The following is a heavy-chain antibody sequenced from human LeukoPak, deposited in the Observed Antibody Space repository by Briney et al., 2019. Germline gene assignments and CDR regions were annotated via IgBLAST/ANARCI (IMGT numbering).Heavy chain of an antibody. Sequence: SETLSLTCTVSHGSISTYYWAWIRQPPGKGLEWIGHIYYSGSTDYNPSLKSRVAISVDTSKNQFSLKLSSVTAADTAVYYCARGLCSGGSCYPDHFDYWGQGTLVTVSS. V-gene: IGHV4-59*08. CDR3: ARGLCSGGSCYPDHFDY. D-gene: IGHD2-15*01. CDR1: HGSISTYY. CDR2: IYYSGST. J-gene: IGHJ4*02.